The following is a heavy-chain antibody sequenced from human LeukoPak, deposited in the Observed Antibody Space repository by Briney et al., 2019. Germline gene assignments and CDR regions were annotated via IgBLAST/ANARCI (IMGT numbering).Heavy chain of an antibody. J-gene: IGHJ5*02. CDR3: TSSYSSSWENWFDP. CDR2: IRSKAYGGTT. Sequence: GGSLRLSCTTSGFAFGDYNMNWVRQAPGKGLEWVGFIRSKAYGGTTEYAASVKGRFTISRDDSKSIAYLQMNSLKTEDTAVYYCTSSYSSSWENWFDPWGQGTLVTVSS. V-gene: IGHV3-49*04. CDR1: GFAFGDYN. D-gene: IGHD6-13*01.